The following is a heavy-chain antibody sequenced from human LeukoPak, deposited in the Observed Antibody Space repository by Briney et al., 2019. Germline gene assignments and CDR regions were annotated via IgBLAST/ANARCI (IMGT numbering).Heavy chain of an antibody. J-gene: IGHJ4*02. CDR2: IIPIFGIP. CDR1: GGTFTSYA. CDR3: ATLDSSFYYYGDDY. Sequence: SVKVSCKASGGTFTSYAVSWVRQAPGQGLEWVGGIIPIFGIPNYAQKFQGRVTITADRSTDTVYMELSSLTSEDTAVYYCATLDSSFYYYGDDYWGQGTLVTVSS. V-gene: IGHV1-69*10. D-gene: IGHD3-22*01.